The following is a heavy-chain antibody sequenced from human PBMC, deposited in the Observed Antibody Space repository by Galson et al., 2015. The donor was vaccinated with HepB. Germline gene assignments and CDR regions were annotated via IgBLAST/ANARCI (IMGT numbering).Heavy chain of an antibody. CDR3: LRGNSGYGNFDY. D-gene: IGHD5-12*01. CDR2: IQQDGSEK. V-gene: IGHV3-7*03. Sequence: SLRLSCAASGFTFDNYWMSWVRQAPGKGLEWVANIQQDGSEKYYASPVKGRFTISRDNARDALYLQMNSLGDEDTAAYFCLRGNSGYGNFDYWGQGILVTVSS. J-gene: IGHJ4*02. CDR1: GFTFDNYW.